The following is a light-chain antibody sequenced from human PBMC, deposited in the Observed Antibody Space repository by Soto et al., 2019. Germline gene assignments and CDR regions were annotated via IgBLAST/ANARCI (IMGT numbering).Light chain of an antibody. Sequence: DIQMNQSPSSLSASVGDRVTITCRASQSIRMYLSWYQQKPGQATTLVIYGASNLYSGVPSRFNGTGSGTEFTLTISGLQPEDFGTYYCQQSNGMPYTFGQGTILEIK. J-gene: IGKJ2*01. CDR2: GAS. CDR1: QSIRMY. V-gene: IGKV1-39*01. CDR3: QQSNGMPYT.